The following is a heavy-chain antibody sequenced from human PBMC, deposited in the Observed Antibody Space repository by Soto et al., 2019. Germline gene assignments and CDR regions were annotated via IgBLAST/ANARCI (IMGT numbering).Heavy chain of an antibody. J-gene: IGHJ4*02. Sequence: SETLSLTCTVSGGSISSYYWSWIRQPPGKGLEWIGYIYYSGSTNYNPSLKSRVTISVDTSKNQFSLKLSSVTAADTAVYFCARSPVYISNAGVFSYWGPGTLVTVSS. CDR3: ARSPVYISNAGVFSY. CDR2: IYYSGST. V-gene: IGHV4-59*12. CDR1: GGSISSYY. D-gene: IGHD1-20*01.